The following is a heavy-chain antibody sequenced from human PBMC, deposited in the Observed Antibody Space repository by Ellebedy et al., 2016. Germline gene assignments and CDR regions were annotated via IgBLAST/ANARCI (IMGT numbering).Heavy chain of an antibody. CDR2: INPNSSAT. CDR1: GYTFTDNY. V-gene: IGHV1-2*04. CDR3: ARAGLEPRSVDYYFYGLDV. Sequence: ASVKVSCKASGYTFTDNYIHWVRQAPGQGLEWMGWINPNSSATKYAQKFEGWVTMTRDTSISTVYMELSRSRSDDTAVYYCARAGLEPRSVDYYFYGLDVWGQGTAVTVSS. J-gene: IGHJ6*02. D-gene: IGHD1-1*01.